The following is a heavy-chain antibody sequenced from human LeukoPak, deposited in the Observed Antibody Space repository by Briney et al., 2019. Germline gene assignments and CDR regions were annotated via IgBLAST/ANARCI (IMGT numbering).Heavy chain of an antibody. CDR2: IRYDGSNK. Sequence: PGGSLRLSCAASGFTFSSYGMHWVRQAPGKGLEWVAFIRYDGSNKYYADSVKGRFTISRDNSKNTLYLQMNSLRAEDTAVYYCARGGYSSGWFFDYWGQGTLVTVSS. J-gene: IGHJ4*02. D-gene: IGHD6-19*01. CDR1: GFTFSSYG. V-gene: IGHV3-30*02. CDR3: ARGGYSSGWFFDY.